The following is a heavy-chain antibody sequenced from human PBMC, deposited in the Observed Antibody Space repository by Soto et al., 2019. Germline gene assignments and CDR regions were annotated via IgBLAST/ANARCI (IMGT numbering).Heavy chain of an antibody. V-gene: IGHV1-18*01. J-gene: IGHJ4*02. D-gene: IGHD3-10*01. CDR1: GYTFTSYG. Sequence: GASVKVSCKASGYTFTSYGISWVRQAPGQGLEWMGWISAYNVNTDYAQKLQGRVTMTTDTSTSTAYMELRSLRSDDTAVYYCARLWFGESSDYWGQGTLVTVSS. CDR3: ARLWFGESSDY. CDR2: ISAYNVNT.